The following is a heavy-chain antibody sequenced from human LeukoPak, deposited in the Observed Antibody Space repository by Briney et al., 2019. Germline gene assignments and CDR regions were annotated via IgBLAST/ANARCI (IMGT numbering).Heavy chain of an antibody. CDR3: ARADNYGDYSY. Sequence: ASVKVSCKASGYTFTGYYMHWVRQAPGQGLEWMGWMNPNSGNTGYAQKFQGRVTMTRNTSISTAYMELSSLRSEDTAVYYCARADNYGDYSYWGQGTLVTVSS. D-gene: IGHD4-17*01. J-gene: IGHJ4*02. CDR1: GYTFTGYY. V-gene: IGHV1-8*02. CDR2: MNPNSGNT.